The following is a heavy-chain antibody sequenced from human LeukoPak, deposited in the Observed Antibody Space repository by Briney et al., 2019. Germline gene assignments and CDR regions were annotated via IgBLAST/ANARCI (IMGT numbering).Heavy chain of an antibody. V-gene: IGHV3-23*01. J-gene: IGHJ4*02. CDR2: ISASGGTT. Sequence: PGGSLRLPCAASGFTFSSYVMSWVRQAPGKGLEWVSSISASGGTTYYADSVKGRFTISRDSSKNTLYLQMNSLRAEDTAVYYCAKVEHSSSWSDFDYWGQGTLVTVSS. CDR3: AKVEHSSSWSDFDY. CDR1: GFTFSSYV. D-gene: IGHD6-13*01.